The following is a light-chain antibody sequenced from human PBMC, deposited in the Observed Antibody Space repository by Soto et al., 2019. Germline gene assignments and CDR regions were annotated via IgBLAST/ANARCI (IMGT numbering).Light chain of an antibody. CDR1: QSISSW. CDR2: KAS. Sequence: DIQVTQSPSTLSASVGDRVTITCRASQSISSWLAWYQQKPGKAPKALIYKASSLESGVPSRFSGSESGTEFTLTISSLQTDDFATYYCQQYNTFPWTFGQGTKVEVK. V-gene: IGKV1-5*03. J-gene: IGKJ1*01. CDR3: QQYNTFPWT.